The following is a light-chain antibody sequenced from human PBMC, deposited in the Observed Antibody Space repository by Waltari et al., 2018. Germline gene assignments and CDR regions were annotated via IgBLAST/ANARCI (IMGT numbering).Light chain of an antibody. Sequence: QSALTQPASVSGTPGQSITISCTGTTSDGGNYDLVSWYQQHPGKAPKLLICEVNKRPSGVSSRFSGSKSGNTASLTISGLQAEDEADYYCCSYAGRGTYVFGSGTKVTVL. CDR1: TSDGGNYDL. V-gene: IGLV2-23*02. CDR2: EVN. J-gene: IGLJ1*01. CDR3: CSYAGRGTYV.